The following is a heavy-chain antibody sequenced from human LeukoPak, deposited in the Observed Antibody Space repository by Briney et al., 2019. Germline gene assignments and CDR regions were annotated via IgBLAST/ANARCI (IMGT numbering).Heavy chain of an antibody. CDR3: ARLPQSLVRLNYYGMDV. Sequence: GGSLRLSCAASGFTFSSYSMNWVRQAPGKGLEWVSSISSSSSYIYYADSVKGRFTISRDNAKNSLYLQMNSLRAEDTAVYYCARLPQSLVRLNYYGMDVWGEGTTVTVSS. J-gene: IGHJ6*04. D-gene: IGHD6-19*01. CDR2: ISSSSSYI. CDR1: GFTFSSYS. V-gene: IGHV3-21*01.